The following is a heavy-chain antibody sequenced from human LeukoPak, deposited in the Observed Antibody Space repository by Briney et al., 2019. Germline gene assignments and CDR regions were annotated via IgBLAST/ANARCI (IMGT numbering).Heavy chain of an antibody. J-gene: IGHJ6*03. D-gene: IGHD3-3*01. CDR3: AAGGGWDPSFGVVTHIDA. Sequence: GGSLRLSSVTSGFTFSGYWMHWVRQGPEKGLELVSRIDNDGHGIIYADSVKGRFTTSRDNVKNTLYLQMNSLRVEDTAVYYCAAGGGWDPSFGVVTHIDAWGKGTTVVVS. CDR2: IDNDGHGI. V-gene: IGHV3-74*01. CDR1: GFTFSGYW.